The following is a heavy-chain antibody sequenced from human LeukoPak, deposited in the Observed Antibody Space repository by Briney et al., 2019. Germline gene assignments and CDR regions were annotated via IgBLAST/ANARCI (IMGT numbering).Heavy chain of an antibody. CDR1: GGSFSGYY. V-gene: IGHV4-34*01. CDR3: ASGSSSWYRHFDY. Sequence: SETLSLTCAVYGGSFSGYYWSWIRQPPGKGLEWIGEINHSGSTNYNPSLKSRVTISVDKSKNQFSLKLSSVTAADTAVYYCASGSSSWYRHFDYWGQGTLVTVSS. D-gene: IGHD6-13*01. CDR2: INHSGST. J-gene: IGHJ4*02.